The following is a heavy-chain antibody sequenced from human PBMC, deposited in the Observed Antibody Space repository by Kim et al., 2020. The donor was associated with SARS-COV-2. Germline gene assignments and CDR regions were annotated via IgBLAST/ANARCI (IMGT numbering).Heavy chain of an antibody. Sequence: GGSLRLSCAASGLSFVDSAMNWVRQAPGKGLEWVAVISYDGRNMDYAATVKCRLSISRDNSKRTVSLQMNRLRVEDTAVYYCARVNYDESVSLSDYY. CDR2: ISYDGRNM. J-gene: IGHJ6*03. V-gene: IGHV3-30-3*01. CDR1: GLSFVDSA. CDR3: ARVNYDESVSLSDYY. D-gene: IGHD3-10*01.